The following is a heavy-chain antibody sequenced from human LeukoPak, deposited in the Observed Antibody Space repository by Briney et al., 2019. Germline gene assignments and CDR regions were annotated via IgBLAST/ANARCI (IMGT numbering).Heavy chain of an antibody. Sequence: GASVKVSCKASGYTLIDYYMHWVRQAPGQGLEWMGWINPNSGGTISAQRFQGRVTMTSDTSISTVYMELSRLTTDDTAVYFCARELDYYGSTIYGQTWGQGTLVTVSS. J-gene: IGHJ5*02. V-gene: IGHV1-2*02. CDR1: GYTLIDYY. CDR3: ARELDYYGSTIYGQT. D-gene: IGHD3-10*01. CDR2: INPNSGGT.